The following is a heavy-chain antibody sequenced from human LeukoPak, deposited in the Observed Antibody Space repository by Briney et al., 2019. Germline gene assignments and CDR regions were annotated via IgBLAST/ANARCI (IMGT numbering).Heavy chain of an antibody. CDR3: ASQWELRY. J-gene: IGHJ4*02. Sequence: GGSLRLSCAVSGFTVSSNYMNWVRRAPGKGLEWVSVIYRGGTTYCAVSVKGGFTISRDNSKNTLYLQMNSLRAEGTAVYYCASQWELRYWGQGTLVTVSS. CDR2: IYRGGTT. D-gene: IGHD1-26*01. CDR1: GFTVSSNY. V-gene: IGHV3-53*01.